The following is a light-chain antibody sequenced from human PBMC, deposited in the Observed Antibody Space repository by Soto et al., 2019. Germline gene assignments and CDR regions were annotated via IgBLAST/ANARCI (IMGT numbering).Light chain of an antibody. CDR2: AAS. V-gene: IGKV1-9*01. CDR3: QQLNSYPFT. Sequence: DIQLTQSPSFLSASVGDRVTITCRASQGLSSDLAWYQQKPGKAPKLLIYAASTLQSGVPSRFSGSGSGTEFTLTISSLQPEDFATYCCQQLNSYPFTFGQGTRLEIK. CDR1: QGLSSD. J-gene: IGKJ5*01.